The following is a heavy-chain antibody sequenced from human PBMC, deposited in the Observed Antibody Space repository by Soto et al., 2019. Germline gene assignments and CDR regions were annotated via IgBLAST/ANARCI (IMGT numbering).Heavy chain of an antibody. CDR2: VSADGTTT. CDR1: GFTFTSYA. V-gene: IGHV3-23*01. D-gene: IGHD3-10*01. Sequence: GGSLRLSCAASGFTFTSYAMTWVRPAPGRGLEWVSTVSADGTTTYYADSVKGRFTISRDNSKNTVSLEMKRLTVEDTALYYCAKDRGRLIRGVILDFWGQGALVTVSS. CDR3: AKDRGRLIRGVILDF. J-gene: IGHJ4*02.